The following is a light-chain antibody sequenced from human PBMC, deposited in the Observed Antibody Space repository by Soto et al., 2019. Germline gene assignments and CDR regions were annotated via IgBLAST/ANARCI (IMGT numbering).Light chain of an antibody. CDR2: EVS. CDR1: SSDVGAYNY. V-gene: IGLV2-8*01. CDR3: SSYAGSNVPVV. J-gene: IGLJ2*01. Sequence: QSVLTQPPSASGSPGQSVTISCTGTSSDVGAYNYVSWYQQHPGKVPKLMIYEVSKRPSGVPDRFSGSKSGNTASLTVSGLQAEDEADYYCSSYAGSNVPVVFGGGTKLTVL.